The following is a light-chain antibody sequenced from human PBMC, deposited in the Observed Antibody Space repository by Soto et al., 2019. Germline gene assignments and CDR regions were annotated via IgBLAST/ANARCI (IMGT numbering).Light chain of an antibody. CDR2: DVS. CDR1: SRDVGGYNS. V-gene: IGLV2-14*01. J-gene: IGLJ1*01. CDR3: SSYTTGGSYV. Sequence: QSALTQPASVSGSPGLSIAISCTGTSRDVGGYNSVSWYQQQPGKVPKLMIYDVSNRPSGVSNRCSGSKSGNTASLPISGLQAEDEGDYYCSSYTTGGSYVFGTGTKLTVL.